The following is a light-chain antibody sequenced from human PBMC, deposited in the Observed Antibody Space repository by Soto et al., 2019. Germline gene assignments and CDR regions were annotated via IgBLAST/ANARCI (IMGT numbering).Light chain of an antibody. Sequence: EIVMPQSPAILSVSPGERATLSGRASQSVSSNLAWYQQKPGQTPRLLIYGASTRATGIPARFSGSGSGTEFTLTISRLQSEDFAIYYCQQYNNWLMLSFGGGTKVDIK. CDR3: QQYNNWLMLS. CDR1: QSVSSN. J-gene: IGKJ4*01. CDR2: GAS. V-gene: IGKV3-15*01.